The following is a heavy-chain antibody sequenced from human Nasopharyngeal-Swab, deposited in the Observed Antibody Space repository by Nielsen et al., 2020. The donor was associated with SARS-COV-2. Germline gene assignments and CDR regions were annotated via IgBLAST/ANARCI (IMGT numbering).Heavy chain of an antibody. CDR3: ATMVDMAASISS. Sequence: GESLKLSCPASGFTFSSYGMHWVRQAPGKGLEWVAVIWYDGSNKYYADSVKGRFTISRDNSKNTLYLQMNSLRAEDTVIYYCATMVDMAASISSWGQGTLVTVSS. D-gene: IGHD5-12*01. J-gene: IGHJ5*02. CDR2: IWYDGSNK. V-gene: IGHV3-33*01. CDR1: GFTFSSYG.